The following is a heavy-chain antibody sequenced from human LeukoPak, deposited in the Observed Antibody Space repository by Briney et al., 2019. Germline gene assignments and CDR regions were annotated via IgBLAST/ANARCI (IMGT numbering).Heavy chain of an antibody. J-gene: IGHJ6*03. CDR3: ARIRREPSHCSSTSCYDEYYYYMDV. CDR2: INPNSGGT. CDR1: GYTFTGYY. V-gene: IGHV1-2*02. Sequence: ASVTVSCKASGYTFTGYYMHGVRQAPGQGLEWMGWINPNSGGTNYAPKFQGRVTMTRDTSISTAYMELSRLRSDDTAVYYCARIRREPSHCSSTSCYDEYYYYMDVWGKGTTVTVSS. D-gene: IGHD2-2*01.